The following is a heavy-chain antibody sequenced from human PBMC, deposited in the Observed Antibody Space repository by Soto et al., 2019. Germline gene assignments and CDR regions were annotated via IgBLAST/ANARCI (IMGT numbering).Heavy chain of an antibody. Sequence: QVQLVQSGAEVKKPGASVKVSCKASGYTFTGYYMHWVRQAPGQGLEWMGWINPNSGGTNYAQKFQGRVTMTRDTSMSTAYMELSRLRSDDTAVYYCARVGFVSIAVGGTDDAFDIWGQGTMVTVSS. D-gene: IGHD6-19*01. V-gene: IGHV1-2*02. CDR2: INPNSGGT. CDR3: ARVGFVSIAVGGTDDAFDI. CDR1: GYTFTGYY. J-gene: IGHJ3*02.